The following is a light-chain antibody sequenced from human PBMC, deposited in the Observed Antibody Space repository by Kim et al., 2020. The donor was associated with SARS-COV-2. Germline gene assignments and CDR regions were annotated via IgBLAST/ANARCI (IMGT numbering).Light chain of an antibody. J-gene: IGKJ1*01. Sequence: PPGERATLSCRASQSIRSNYIAWYQQKRGQAPRVLIYGVSTRATGIPDRFSGSGSGTDFTLTVSRLEPEDSAVYYCHQYVYSPWTFGQGTRVEIK. CDR1: QSIRSNY. V-gene: IGKV3-20*01. CDR3: HQYVYSPWT. CDR2: GVS.